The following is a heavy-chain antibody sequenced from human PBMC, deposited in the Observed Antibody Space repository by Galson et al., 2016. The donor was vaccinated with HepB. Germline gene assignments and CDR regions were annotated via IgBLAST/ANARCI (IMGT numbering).Heavy chain of an antibody. V-gene: IGHV3-53*01. CDR2: IYSDGSP. J-gene: IGHJ4*02. CDR1: GGSISSSNW. Sequence: ETLSLTCAVSGGSISSSNWWSWVRQAPGKGLEWISVIYSDGSPYYADSVKGRFTISRDNSKNTLYLHMNSLRAEDTAVYYCARICGDYFSSWGQGTLVTVPS. CDR3: ARICGDYFSS. D-gene: IGHD4-17*01.